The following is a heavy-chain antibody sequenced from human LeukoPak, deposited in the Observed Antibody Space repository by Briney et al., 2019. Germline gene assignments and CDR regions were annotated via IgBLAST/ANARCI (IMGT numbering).Heavy chain of an antibody. Sequence: ASVKVSCKVSGYTLTALSMHWVRQAPGKGRVWGGGFDPEDGETIYAQKFQGRVTMTEDTSTDTAYMELCSLRSEDTAVYYCATPDYYDSSGYYYWGQGNGHTVSS. CDR2: FDPEDGET. V-gene: IGHV1-24*01. J-gene: IGHJ4*02. CDR3: ATPDYYDSSGYYY. D-gene: IGHD3-22*01. CDR1: GYTLTALS.